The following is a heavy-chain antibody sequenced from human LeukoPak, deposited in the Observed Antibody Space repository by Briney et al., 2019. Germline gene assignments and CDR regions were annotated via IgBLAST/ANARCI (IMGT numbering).Heavy chain of an antibody. CDR1: GFTFSDYY. Sequence: KPGGSLRLSCAASGFTFSDYYMSWIRQAPGKGLEWLSYISSRGKTTHFADSVKGRFSVSRDNTNNTLYVQMNSLRAEDTAVYFCARGRDGYKYWGQGTLVTVSP. D-gene: IGHD5-24*01. CDR2: ISSRGKTT. J-gene: IGHJ4*02. CDR3: ARGRDGYKY. V-gene: IGHV3-11*01.